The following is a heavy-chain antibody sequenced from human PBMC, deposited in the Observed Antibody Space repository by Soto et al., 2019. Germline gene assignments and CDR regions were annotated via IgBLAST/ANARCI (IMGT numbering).Heavy chain of an antibody. D-gene: IGHD5-18*01. V-gene: IGHV3-7*01. J-gene: IGHJ4*02. CDR3: ARERGYSSYDY. CDR1: GFTFSSSW. Sequence: EVQLVESGGGLVQPGGSLRLSCAASGFTFSSSWMNWVRQAPGKGLEWVAGIKEDGSEKYYVDIVKGRFTISRDNVENSLSLQLNRLRGEDSAVYFCARERGYSSYDYWGLGTLVTVSS. CDR2: IKEDGSEK.